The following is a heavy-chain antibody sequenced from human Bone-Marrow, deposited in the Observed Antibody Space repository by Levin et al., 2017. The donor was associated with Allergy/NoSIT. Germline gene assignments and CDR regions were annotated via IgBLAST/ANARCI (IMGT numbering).Heavy chain of an antibody. D-gene: IGHD3-10*01. Sequence: GGSLRLSCKASGYTFTGYHMHWVRQAPGQGLDWIGWINPNSGGINYAQKFQGRVTMTRDTSISTAYMELSRLRSDDTAVYFCARGDDMVRAPDYWGQGTLVTVSS. CDR1: GYTFTGYH. V-gene: IGHV1-2*02. J-gene: IGHJ4*02. CDR2: INPNSGGI. CDR3: ARGDDMVRAPDY.